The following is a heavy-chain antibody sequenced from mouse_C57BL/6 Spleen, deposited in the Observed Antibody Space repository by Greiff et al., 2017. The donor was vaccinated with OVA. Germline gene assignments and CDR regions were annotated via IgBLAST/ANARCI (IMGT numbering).Heavy chain of an antibody. CDR3: AREGPYDGPLFDY. CDR1: GYSITSGYY. CDR2: ISYDGSN. D-gene: IGHD2-3*01. J-gene: IGHJ2*01. Sequence: DVKLQESGPGLVKPSQSLSLTCSVTGYSITSGYYWNWIRQFPGNKLEWMGYISYDGSNNYNPSLKNRISITRDTSKNQFFLKLNSVTTEDTATYYCAREGPYDGPLFDYWGQGTTLTVSS. V-gene: IGHV3-6*01.